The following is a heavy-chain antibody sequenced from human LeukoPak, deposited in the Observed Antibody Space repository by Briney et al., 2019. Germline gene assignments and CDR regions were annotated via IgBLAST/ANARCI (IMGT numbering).Heavy chain of an antibody. V-gene: IGHV3-74*01. CDR1: GFSFSNHW. Sequence: GGSLRLSCAGSGFSFSNHWMHWVRQAPGKGLVWVSGIDIDGYNRDYADSVKGRFTISRDNAKNMLYLQMNSLRVEDTAVYYCARDRPHNWFDPWGQGTLVTVSS. CDR3: ARDRPHNWFDP. CDR2: IDIDGYNR. J-gene: IGHJ5*02.